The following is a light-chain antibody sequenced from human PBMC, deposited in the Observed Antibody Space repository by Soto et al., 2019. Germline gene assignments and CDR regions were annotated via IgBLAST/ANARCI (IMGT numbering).Light chain of an antibody. CDR2: DVN. CDR3: SSYAGNSIYV. Sequence: QSVLTQSPSASGSPGQSVTISCTGSSSDVGRYDYVSWYQHHPGKAPKLMMFDVNKRPSGVPDRFSGSKSGNTASLTVSGLQAEDEADYFCSSYAGNSIYVFGTGTKVTVL. V-gene: IGLV2-8*01. CDR1: SSDVGRYDY. J-gene: IGLJ1*01.